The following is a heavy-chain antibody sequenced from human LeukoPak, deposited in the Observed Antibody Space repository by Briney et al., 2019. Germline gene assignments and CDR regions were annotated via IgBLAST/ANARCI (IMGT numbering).Heavy chain of an antibody. J-gene: IGHJ4*02. V-gene: IGHV4-39*07. Sequence: SETLSLTCTVSGGSISSSSYYWGWIRQPPGKGLEWIGSIHYSGSTYYNPSLKSRVTISVDTSKNQFSLKLSSVTAADTAVYYCARGVGATRSLGAWVYFDYWGQGTLVTVSS. CDR2: IHYSGST. CDR3: ARGVGATRSLGAWVYFDY. D-gene: IGHD1-26*01. CDR1: GGSISSSSYY.